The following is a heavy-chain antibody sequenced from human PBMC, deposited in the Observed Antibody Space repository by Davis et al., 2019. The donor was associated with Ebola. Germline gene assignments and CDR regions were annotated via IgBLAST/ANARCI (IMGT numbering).Heavy chain of an antibody. CDR1: GGTFSSYA. CDR3: ATFKQWLVQGAYYYGMDV. Sequence: AASVKVSCKASGGTFSSYAINWVRQAPGQGLEWMGRIIPILGIANYAQKFQGRVTMTRNTSISTAYMELSSLRSEDTAVYYCATFKQWLVQGAYYYGMDVWGQGTTVTVSS. V-gene: IGHV1-69*04. D-gene: IGHD6-19*01. CDR2: IIPILGIA. J-gene: IGHJ6*02.